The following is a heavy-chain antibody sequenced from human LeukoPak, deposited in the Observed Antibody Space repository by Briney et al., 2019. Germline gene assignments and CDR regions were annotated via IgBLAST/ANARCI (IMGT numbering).Heavy chain of an antibody. V-gene: IGHV5-10-1*01. J-gene: IGHJ3*02. CDR3: ASLFRDDVFDI. CDR2: VDPSDSYT. Sequence: GESLKISCKGSGYSFTSYWISWVRQMPGKGLEWMGRVDPSDSYTNYSPSFQGHVSISADKSISTAYLQWRSPKASDTAMYYCASLFRDDVFDIWGQGTMVTVSS. D-gene: IGHD3-10*01. CDR1: GYSFTSYW.